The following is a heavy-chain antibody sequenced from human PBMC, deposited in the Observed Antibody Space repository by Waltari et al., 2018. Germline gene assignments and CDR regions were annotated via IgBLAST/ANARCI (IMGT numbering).Heavy chain of an antibody. CDR2: ISYDGSNK. V-gene: IGHV3-30*03. Sequence: QVQLVESGGGVVQPGRSLRLSCAASGFTFSSYGMHWVRQAPGKGLEWVAVISYDGSNKYYADSVKGRFTISRDNSKNTLYLQMNSLRAEDTAVYYCAVADGMDVWGQGTTVTVSS. J-gene: IGHJ6*02. CDR3: AVADGMDV. CDR1: GFTFSSYG.